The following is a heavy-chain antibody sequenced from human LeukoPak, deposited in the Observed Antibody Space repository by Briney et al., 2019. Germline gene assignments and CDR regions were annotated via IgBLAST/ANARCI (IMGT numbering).Heavy chain of an antibody. CDR1: GYTFTGYY. CDR3: AREGLTYYDFWSGLAYSNWFDP. J-gene: IGHJ5*02. Sequence: ASVKVSCKASGYTFTGYYMHWVRQAPGQGLEWMGWINPNSGGTNYAQKFQGRVTMTRDTSISTAYMELSRLRSDDTAVYYCAREGLTYYDFWSGLAYSNWFDPWGQGTLVTVSS. V-gene: IGHV1-2*02. D-gene: IGHD3-3*01. CDR2: INPNSGGT.